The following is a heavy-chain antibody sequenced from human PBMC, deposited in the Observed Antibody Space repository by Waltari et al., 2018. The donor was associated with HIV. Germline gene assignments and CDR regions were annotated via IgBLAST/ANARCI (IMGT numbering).Heavy chain of an antibody. Sequence: QVQLQESGPGLVKPSQTLSLTCTVSGGSISSGGYYWSWIRPHPGKGLEWIGYSYYSGSTYYNPSLKSRVTISVDTSKNQFSLKLSSVTAADTAVYYCAREGAQGSARIKGKSYNWFDPWGQGTLVTVSS. CDR1: GGSISSGGYY. J-gene: IGHJ5*02. CDR2: SYYSGST. CDR3: AREGAQGSARIKGKSYNWFDP. V-gene: IGHV4-31*03. D-gene: IGHD5-18*01.